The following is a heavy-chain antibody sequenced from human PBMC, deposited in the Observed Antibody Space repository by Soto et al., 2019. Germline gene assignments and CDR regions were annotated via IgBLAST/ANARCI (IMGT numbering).Heavy chain of an antibody. D-gene: IGHD3-3*02. CDR3: ARDFPFLEMYYDYGMDV. V-gene: IGHV1-69*13. Sequence: AVKVSCKASGCTFSSYAISWVGQAPGQGLEWMGGIIPIFGTGSYAQKFQGRVTITADESTSTAYIDLSILRSEETAVYYCARDFPFLEMYYDYGMDVWGHGTGVTVSS. J-gene: IGHJ6*02. CDR2: IIPIFGTG. CDR1: GCTFSSYA.